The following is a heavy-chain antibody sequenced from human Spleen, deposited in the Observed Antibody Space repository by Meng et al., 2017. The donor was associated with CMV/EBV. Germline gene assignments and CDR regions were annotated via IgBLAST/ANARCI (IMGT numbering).Heavy chain of an antibody. CDR2: IYYSGST. D-gene: IGHD6-13*01. CDR3: AVSSSSGGDWFDP. J-gene: IGHJ5*02. CDR1: GGSISSGDYY. Sequence: QGAAPRLVKPSQTLALPCTVSGGSISSGDYYWSWIRQPPGKGLEWIGSIYYSGSTYYNPSLKSRVTISVDTSKNQFSLKLSSVTAADTAVYYCAVSSSSGGDWFDPWGQGTLVTVSS. V-gene: IGHV4-30-4*08.